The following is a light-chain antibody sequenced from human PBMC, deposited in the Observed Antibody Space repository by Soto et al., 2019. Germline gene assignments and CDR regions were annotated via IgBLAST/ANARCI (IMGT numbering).Light chain of an antibody. CDR2: GNG. Sequence: QSVLTQPPSASGTPGQRVTISCSGSSSNIGSNYVYWYQQLPGTAPKLLIYGNGRRPSGVPARFSVSKSGSSASLAISGLRSEDEADYYCAARDDSLSGLVFGGGTKLTVL. CDR3: AARDDSLSGLV. V-gene: IGLV1-47*01. CDR1: SSNIGSNY. J-gene: IGLJ2*01.